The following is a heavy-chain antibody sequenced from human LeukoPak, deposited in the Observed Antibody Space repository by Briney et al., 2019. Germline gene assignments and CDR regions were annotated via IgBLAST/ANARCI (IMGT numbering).Heavy chain of an antibody. CDR1: GGSFSGYY. CDR2: INHSGNT. CDR3: ARREPHGDDGGKIRYYYYMDV. Sequence: SETLSLTCAVYGGSFSGYYWSWIRQPPGKGLEWIGEINHSGNTNSNPSLKSRVTMSVDTSENQFSLKLSSLTAADTAMYYCARREPHGDDGGKIRYYYYMDVWGKGTTITISS. J-gene: IGHJ6*03. D-gene: IGHD4-23*01. V-gene: IGHV4-34*01.